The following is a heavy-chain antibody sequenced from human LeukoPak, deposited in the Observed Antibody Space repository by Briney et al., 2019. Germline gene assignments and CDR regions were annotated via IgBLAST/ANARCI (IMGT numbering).Heavy chain of an antibody. V-gene: IGHV3-30*03. CDR1: GFTFSTYG. Sequence: GGSLRLSCAASGFTFSTYGIHWVRQAPGKGLEWVGLLSSGGINKHYADSVRGRFIISRDNSMNTLYLQMNSLGVEDTAVYYCARDHAGSGRAFDYWGQGTLVTVSS. J-gene: IGHJ4*02. CDR3: ARDHAGSGRAFDY. D-gene: IGHD2-15*01. CDR2: LSSGGINK.